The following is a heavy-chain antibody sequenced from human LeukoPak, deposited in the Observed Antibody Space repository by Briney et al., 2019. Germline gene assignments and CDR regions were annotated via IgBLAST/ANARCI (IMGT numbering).Heavy chain of an antibody. J-gene: IGHJ4*02. CDR2: ISANDGKT. Sequence: ASVKVSCKASGFVFTSYGFTWVRQAPGQGLEWMGWISANDGKTHYSERHQGKVTMSTDTVTSTAYMELRSLRSDGTAVYYCARELHVERDDYWGQGTLVTVSS. V-gene: IGHV1-18*01. CDR1: GFVFTSYG. CDR3: ARELHVERDDY. D-gene: IGHD1-1*01.